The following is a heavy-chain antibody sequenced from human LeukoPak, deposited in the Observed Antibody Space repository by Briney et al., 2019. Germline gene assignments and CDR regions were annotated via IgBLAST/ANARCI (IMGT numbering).Heavy chain of an antibody. J-gene: IGHJ3*02. CDR1: GFTSSSYG. CDR3: AKDSGGAFDI. D-gene: IGHD2-15*01. V-gene: IGHV3-33*06. Sequence: GGSLRLSCAASGFTSSSYGMHWVRQAPGKGLEWVAVIWYDGSNKYYADSVKGRFTISRDNSKNTLYLQMNSLRAEDTAVYYCAKDSGGAFDIWGQGTMVTVSS. CDR2: IWYDGSNK.